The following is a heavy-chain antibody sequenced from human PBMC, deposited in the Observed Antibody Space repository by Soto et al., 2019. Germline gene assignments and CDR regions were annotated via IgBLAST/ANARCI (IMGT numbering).Heavy chain of an antibody. CDR3: AREGQAPYYYYGMDV. CDR2: ISGYNGNT. V-gene: IGHV1-18*01. Sequence: QVQVVQSGDEVKKPGASVKVSCKASGYTFTNYGFSWVRQAPGQGLEWMGRISGYNGNTKYAEKFQGRVTMTTDTSTSTANMEMRSLRSDDTAVYYCAREGQAPYYYYGMDVWGQGTAVTVSS. J-gene: IGHJ6*02. CDR1: GYTFTNYG.